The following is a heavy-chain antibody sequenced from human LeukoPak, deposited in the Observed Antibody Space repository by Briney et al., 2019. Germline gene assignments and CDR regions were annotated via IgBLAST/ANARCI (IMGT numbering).Heavy chain of an antibody. CDR3: ARGTGYSINY. Sequence: PAESLRLSWAASGFTFSSYWMHWVRQAPRKGLVWVSVIINDGSSTRYADSVKGRFTISRDNAKKTLYLQMNSLRAEDTAVYYCARGTGYSINYWGQGTLVTVSS. CDR1: GFTFSSYW. J-gene: IGHJ4*02. V-gene: IGHV3-74*01. D-gene: IGHD6-13*01. CDR2: IINDGSST.